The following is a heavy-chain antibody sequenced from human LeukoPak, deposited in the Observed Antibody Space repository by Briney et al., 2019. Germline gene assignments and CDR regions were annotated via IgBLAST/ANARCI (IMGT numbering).Heavy chain of an antibody. J-gene: IGHJ4*02. CDR2: ISGSGGST. D-gene: IGHD3-22*01. CDR3: AKWGQLVVVTPSPFED. Sequence: PGGSLRLSCAASGFTFSSYAMSWVRQAPGKGLEWVSAISGSGGSTYYADSVKGRFTISRDNSKNTLYLQMNSLRAEDTAVYYCAKWGQLVVVTPSPFEDWGQGTLVTVSS. V-gene: IGHV3-23*01. CDR1: GFTFSSYA.